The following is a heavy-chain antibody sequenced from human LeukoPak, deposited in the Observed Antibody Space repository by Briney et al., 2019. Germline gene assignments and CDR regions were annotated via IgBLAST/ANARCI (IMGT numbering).Heavy chain of an antibody. J-gene: IGHJ4*02. V-gene: IGHV4-39*07. CDR2: VSYRGGT. D-gene: IGHD2-15*01. Sequence: PSETLSLTCSVSGDSISSSHYYWGWIRQPPGKGLDWIGSVSYRGGTYHNPSLKTRVTLSVDTSQNQFSLRLNSVTAADTAVYYCARDSRYCNGGNCHLRFDYWGQGILVTVSS. CDR1: GDSISSSHYY. CDR3: ARDSRYCNGGNCHLRFDY.